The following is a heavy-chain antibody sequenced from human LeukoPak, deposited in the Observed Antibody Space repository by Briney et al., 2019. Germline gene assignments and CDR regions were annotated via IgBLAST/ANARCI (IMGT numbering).Heavy chain of an antibody. V-gene: IGHV3-74*01. CDR1: GFTFSRYW. D-gene: IGHD4-11*01. CDR2: SNTDGSST. Sequence: GGSLRLSCAASGFTFSRYWMHWVRQAPGKGLVWVSRSNTDGSSTNYADSVKGRFTISRDNAKRTLYLQMNSLRAEDTAVYYCARGYSGYLYFVSLGEGTLIAVSS. J-gene: IGHJ4*02. CDR3: ARGYSGYLYFVS.